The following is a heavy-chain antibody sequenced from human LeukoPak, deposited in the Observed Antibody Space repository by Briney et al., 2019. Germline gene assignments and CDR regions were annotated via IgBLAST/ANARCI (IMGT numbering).Heavy chain of an antibody. CDR2: ISSSSSYI. V-gene: IGHV3-21*04. Sequence: PGGSLRLSCAASGFTFSSYSMNWVRQAPGKGLEWVSSISSSSSYIYYADSVKGRFTISRDNAKNSLYLQMNSLRAEDTAVYYCAKDGKVLDYYDSSGYFFYYFDYWGQGTLVTVSS. D-gene: IGHD3-22*01. CDR3: AKDGKVLDYYDSSGYFFYYFDY. J-gene: IGHJ4*02. CDR1: GFTFSSYS.